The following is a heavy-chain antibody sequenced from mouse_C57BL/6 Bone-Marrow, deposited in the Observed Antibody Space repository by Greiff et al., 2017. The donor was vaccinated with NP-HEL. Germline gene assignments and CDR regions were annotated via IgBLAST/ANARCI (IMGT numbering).Heavy chain of an antibody. J-gene: IGHJ1*03. CDR1: GYTFTSYW. Sequence: VQLQQPGAELVKPGASVKLSCKASGYTFTSYWMHWVKQRPGQGLEWIGMIHPNSGSTNYNEKFKSKATLTVDKSSSTAYMQLSSLTSEDSAVYYCASGYYRYWDFDVWGTGTTVTVSS. D-gene: IGHD2-3*01. V-gene: IGHV1-64*01. CDR3: ASGYYRYWDFDV. CDR2: IHPNSGST.